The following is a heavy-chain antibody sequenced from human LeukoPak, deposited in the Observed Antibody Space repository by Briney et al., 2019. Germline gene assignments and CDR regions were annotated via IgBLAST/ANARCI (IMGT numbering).Heavy chain of an antibody. CDR2: IIPIFGTA. Sequence: SVKVSCKASGGTFSSYAISWVRQAPGQGLEWMGGIIPIFGTANYAQKFQGRVTITADESTSTAYMELSSLRSEDTAVYYCAEQPLRRNSGRTRIGAPLYYFDYWGQGTLVTVSS. CDR3: AEQPLRRNSGRTRIGAPLYYFDY. J-gene: IGHJ4*02. V-gene: IGHV1-69*13. CDR1: GGTFSSYA. D-gene: IGHD4-17*01.